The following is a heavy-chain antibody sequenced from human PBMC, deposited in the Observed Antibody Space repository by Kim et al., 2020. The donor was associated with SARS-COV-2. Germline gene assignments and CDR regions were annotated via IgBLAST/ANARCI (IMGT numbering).Heavy chain of an antibody. Sequence: SETLSLTCTVSGGSISTGGYYWSWIRQHPGKGLEWIGYIYYSGSTNYNPSLKSRVTISVDTSKNQFSLKLSSVTAADTAVYYCARDGGGGGYYMKYDYWGQGTLVTVSS. D-gene: IGHD3-3*01. CDR2: IYYSGST. J-gene: IGHJ4*02. V-gene: IGHV4-31*03. CDR1: GGSISTGGYY. CDR3: ARDGGGGGYYMKYDY.